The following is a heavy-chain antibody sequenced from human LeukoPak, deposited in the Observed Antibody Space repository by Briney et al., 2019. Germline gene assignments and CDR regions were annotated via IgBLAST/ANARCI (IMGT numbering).Heavy chain of an antibody. CDR2: INHNGNVN. Sequence: PGGSLRLSCAASGFTFSSYWMDWARQAPGKGLEWVASINHNGNVNYYVDSGKGRFTISRDNAKNSLYLQMSNLRAEDTAVYFCAGGGGLDVWGQGATVTVSS. V-gene: IGHV3-7*03. CDR3: AGGGGLDV. D-gene: IGHD3-16*01. CDR1: GFTFSSYW. J-gene: IGHJ6*02.